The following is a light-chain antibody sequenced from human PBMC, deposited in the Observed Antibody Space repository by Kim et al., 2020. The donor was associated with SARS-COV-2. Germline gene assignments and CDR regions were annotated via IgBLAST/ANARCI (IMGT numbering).Light chain of an antibody. CDR3: QRYESVPAT. J-gene: IGKJ4*01. V-gene: IGKV1-27*01. CDR1: QDITNY. CDR2: AAS. Sequence: DIQMTQSPSSLSASVGDRVTITCRASQDITNYLAWYQQTPGKVPILLIYAASTLHPGVPSRFSGSGYGTYFTLTITSLHPEDVATYYCQRYESVPATFGGGTKVDIK.